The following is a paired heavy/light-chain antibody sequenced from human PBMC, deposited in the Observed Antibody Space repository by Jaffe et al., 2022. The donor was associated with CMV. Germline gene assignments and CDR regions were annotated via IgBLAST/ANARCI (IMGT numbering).Heavy chain of an antibody. CDR1: GFTFSSYA. D-gene: IGHD3-10*01. V-gene: IGHV3-64D*06. CDR2: ISSNGGST. Sequence: EVQLVESGGGLVQPGGSLRLSCSASGFTFSSYAMHWVRQAPGKGLEYVSAISSNGGSTYYADSVKGRFTISRDNSKNTLYLQMSSLRAEDTAVYYCVKDQRLLWFGELLGVFDYWGQGTLVTVSS. CDR3: VKDQRLLWFGELLGVFDY. J-gene: IGHJ4*02.
Light chain of an antibody. CDR2: AAS. CDR3: QKYNSAPYT. J-gene: IGKJ3*01. CDR1: QGISNY. Sequence: DIQMTQSPSSLSASVGDRVTITCRASQGISNYLAWYQQKPGKVPKLLIYAASTLQSGVPSRFSGSGSGTDFTLTISSLQPEDVATYYCQKYNSAPYTFGPGTKVDIK. V-gene: IGKV1-27*01.